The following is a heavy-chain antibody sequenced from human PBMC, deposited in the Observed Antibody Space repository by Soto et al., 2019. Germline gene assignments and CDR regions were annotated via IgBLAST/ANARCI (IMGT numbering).Heavy chain of an antibody. CDR3: ARVGCSSTSCYVYYYCMDV. D-gene: IGHD2-2*01. Sequence: PSETLSLTCTVSGGSISSYYWSWIRQPPGKGLEWIGYIYYSGSTNYNPSLKSRVTISVDTSKNQFSLKLSSVTAADTAVYYCARVGCSSTSCYVYYYCMDVWGKGTTVTVSS. CDR2: IYYSGST. V-gene: IGHV4-59*01. J-gene: IGHJ6*03. CDR1: GGSISSYY.